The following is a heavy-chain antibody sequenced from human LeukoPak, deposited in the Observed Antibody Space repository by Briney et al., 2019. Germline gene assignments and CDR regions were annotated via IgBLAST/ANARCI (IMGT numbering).Heavy chain of an antibody. D-gene: IGHD3-16*01. CDR2: IKHDESEK. Sequence: GGSLRLSCAASGFSVNSDWMDWVRQAPGKGLEWVANIKHDESEKNYLDSVKGRFTISRDNAQNSLYLQMNGLRVEDTAVYYCPRRLDAWGQGNLVTVSS. J-gene: IGHJ5*02. CDR1: GFSVNSDW. CDR3: PRRLDA. V-gene: IGHV3-7*01.